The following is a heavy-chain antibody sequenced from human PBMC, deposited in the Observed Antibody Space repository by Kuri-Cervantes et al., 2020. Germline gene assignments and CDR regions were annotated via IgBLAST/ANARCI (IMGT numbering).Heavy chain of an antibody. V-gene: IGHV3-43D*03. Sequence: GESLKISCAASGFTFDDYAMHWVRQAPGKGLEWVSLISWDGGSTYYADSVKGRFTISRDNAKNSLYLQMNSLRAEDTAVYYCACPAYGSWPVWGQGTTVTVSS. CDR2: ISWDGGST. CDR3: ACPAYGSWPV. D-gene: IGHD3-10*01. CDR1: GFTFDDYA. J-gene: IGHJ6*02.